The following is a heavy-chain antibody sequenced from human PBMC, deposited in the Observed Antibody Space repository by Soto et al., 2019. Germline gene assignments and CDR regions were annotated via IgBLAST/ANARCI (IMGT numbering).Heavy chain of an antibody. D-gene: IGHD5-12*01. J-gene: IGHJ5*02. Sequence: QVQLQESGPGLVKPSQTLSLTCTVSGGSISSGGYYWSWIRQHPGKGLVWIGYIYYSGSTYYNPSLKSRVTISVDTSKNQFSLELSSVTAADTAGYYCASVLDGWLRPGRGVFDPWGQGTLVTVSS. CDR3: ASVLDGWLRPGRGVFDP. V-gene: IGHV4-31*03. CDR2: IYYSGST. CDR1: GGSISSGGYY.